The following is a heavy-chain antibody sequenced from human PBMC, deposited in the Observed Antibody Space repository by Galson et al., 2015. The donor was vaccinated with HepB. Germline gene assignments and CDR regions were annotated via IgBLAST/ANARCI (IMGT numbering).Heavy chain of an antibody. CDR3: ARVISSGLWKWFDP. V-gene: IGHV3-21*01. CDR1: GFMFSTYK. Sequence: SLRLSCAASGFMFSTYKMNWVRQAPGKGLEWVSSISRSSSYRFYADSMKGRFTISRDNAKNTLYLQMTSLRVEDTAVYYCARVISSGLWKWFDPWGQGTLVTVSS. J-gene: IGHJ5*02. CDR2: ISRSSSYR. D-gene: IGHD4/OR15-4a*01.